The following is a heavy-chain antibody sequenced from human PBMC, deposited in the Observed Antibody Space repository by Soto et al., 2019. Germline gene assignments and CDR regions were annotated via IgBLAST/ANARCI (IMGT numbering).Heavy chain of an antibody. J-gene: IGHJ6*02. V-gene: IGHV3-15*07. CDR2: IKSKTDGGTT. Sequence: GGSLRLSCAASGFTFSNAWMNWVRQAPGKGLEWVGRIKSKTDGGTTDYAAPVKGRFTISRDDSKNTLYLQMNSLKTEDTAVYYCTIVKGAAAHRTGNYYYYYGMDVWGQGTTVTVSS. CDR1: GFTFSNAW. CDR3: TIVKGAAAHRTGNYYYYYGMDV. D-gene: IGHD7-27*01.